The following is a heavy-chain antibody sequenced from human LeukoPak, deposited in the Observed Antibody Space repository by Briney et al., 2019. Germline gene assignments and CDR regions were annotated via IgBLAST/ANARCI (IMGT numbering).Heavy chain of an antibody. J-gene: IGHJ3*02. CDR2: FFYTGNT. CDR1: GGSISSGSYS. V-gene: IGHV4-30-4*07. Sequence: SETLSLTCAVSGGSISSGSYSWGWIRQPPGKGLEWIGYFFYTGNTYYNASLKSRVTISVDTSKNQFSLKVSSVTAADTAVYYCTRGAGSTTSNDAFDIWGQGTMVTVSS. D-gene: IGHD1-1*01. CDR3: TRGAGSTTSNDAFDI.